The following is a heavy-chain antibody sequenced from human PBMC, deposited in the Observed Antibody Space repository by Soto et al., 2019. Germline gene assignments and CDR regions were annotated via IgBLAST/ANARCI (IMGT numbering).Heavy chain of an antibody. CDR3: ARVRGYDSFGFDY. J-gene: IGHJ4*02. CDR1: GFIFSDHY. CDR2: TRNKANSYTT. Sequence: EVQLVESGGGLVQPGGSLRLSCAASGFIFSDHYMDWVRQAPGKGLEWVGRTRNKANSYTTEYAASVKGRFTISRDESKNLLYLQMNSLKDDDTVVYYCARVRGYDSFGFDYWGQGTLVTVSS. D-gene: IGHD5-12*01. V-gene: IGHV3-72*01.